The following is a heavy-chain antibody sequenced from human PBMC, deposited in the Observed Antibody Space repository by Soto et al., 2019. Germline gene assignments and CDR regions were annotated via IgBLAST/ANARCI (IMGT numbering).Heavy chain of an antibody. Sequence: QVQLVESGGGLVKPGGSLRLSCAASGFTFSDYYMSWIRQAPGKGLEWVSYISSSGSTIYYADSVKGRFTISRDNAKNSLYRQMNSLRAEDTAVYYCARDAPTYCSSTSCYTSYYYYGMDVWGQGTTVTVSS. CDR2: ISSSGSTI. V-gene: IGHV3-11*01. J-gene: IGHJ6*02. CDR1: GFTFSDYY. D-gene: IGHD2-2*02. CDR3: ARDAPTYCSSTSCYTSYYYYGMDV.